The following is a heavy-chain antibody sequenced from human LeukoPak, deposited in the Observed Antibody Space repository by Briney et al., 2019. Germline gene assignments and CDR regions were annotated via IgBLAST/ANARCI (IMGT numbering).Heavy chain of an antibody. CDR3: ARRRDGWFDP. CDR1: GYTFTTYW. V-gene: IGHV5-51*01. CDR2: IYPGDSDA. J-gene: IGHJ5*02. Sequence: GESLKISCKGSGYTFTTYWIGWVRQMPGKGLEWMGIIYPGDSDARYGPSFQGQDNNSAVKSISAAYLQWSSLKASGTAMYYSARRRDGWFDPWGQGTLVTVSS. D-gene: IGHD5-24*01.